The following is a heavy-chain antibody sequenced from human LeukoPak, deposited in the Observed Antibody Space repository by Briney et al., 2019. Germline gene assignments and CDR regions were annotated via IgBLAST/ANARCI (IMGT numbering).Heavy chain of an antibody. Sequence: SETLSLTSSVSGVSISYFYWSWIRQAAGQGLEWSGRMSSSGNNDYNASLKSRVTISVDTSKNQFSLKLSSVTAADTAVYYCARGGYSGYVACFDPWGEGTLVTVSS. D-gene: IGHD5-12*01. J-gene: IGHJ5*02. CDR1: GVSISYFY. CDR3: ARGGYSGYVACFDP. CDR2: MSSSGNN. V-gene: IGHV4-4*07.